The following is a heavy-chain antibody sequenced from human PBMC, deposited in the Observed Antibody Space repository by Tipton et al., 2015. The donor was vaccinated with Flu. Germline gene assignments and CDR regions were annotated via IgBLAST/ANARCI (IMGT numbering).Heavy chain of an antibody. CDR3: ASRSGNYYGSGAYNWFDP. CDR1: GGSISSGNW. CDR2: ISQTGST. V-gene: IGHV4-4*02. Sequence: TLSLTCAVSGGSISSGNWWSWVRQTPGKGLEWIGEISQTGSTNYYPSLMSRVTISIDKSKNQFSLSLSSVTAADTAVYYCASRSGNYYGSGAYNWFDPWGQGTLVTVSS. J-gene: IGHJ5*02. D-gene: IGHD3-10*01.